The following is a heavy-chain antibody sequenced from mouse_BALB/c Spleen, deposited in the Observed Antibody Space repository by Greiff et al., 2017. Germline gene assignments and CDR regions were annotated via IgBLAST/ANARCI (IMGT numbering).Heavy chain of an antibody. CDR2: IYPGNSDT. Sequence: DVQLQESGTVLARPGASVKMSCKASGYSFTSYWMHWVKQRPGQGLEWIGAIYPGNSDTSYNQKFKGKAKLTAVTSASTAYMELSSLTNEDSAVYYCTRRYGKGGYYYAMDYWGQGTSVTVSS. CDR3: TRRYGKGGYYYAMDY. J-gene: IGHJ4*01. V-gene: IGHV1-5*01. CDR1: GYSFTSYW. D-gene: IGHD2-1*01.